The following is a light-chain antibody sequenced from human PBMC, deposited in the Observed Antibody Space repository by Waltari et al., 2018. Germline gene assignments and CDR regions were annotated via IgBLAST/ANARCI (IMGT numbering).Light chain of an antibody. CDR2: GVN. CDR3: QSYDTSLGVV. V-gene: IGLV1-40*01. J-gene: IGLJ2*01. CDR1: WSNIGAGYD. Sequence: QSVLTQPPSVSGAPGQRGTISCTGSWSNIGAGYDVHWYQQLPGKAPTLLIYGVNTRPPGVPDRFFGSKSGSSASLAIPGLQPEDEADYYCQSYDTSLGVVFGGGTKVTVL.